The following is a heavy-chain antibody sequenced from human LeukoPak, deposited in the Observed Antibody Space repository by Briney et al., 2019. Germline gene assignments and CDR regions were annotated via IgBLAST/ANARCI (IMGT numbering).Heavy chain of an antibody. J-gene: IGHJ3*02. Sequence: PSQTLSLTCAVSGGSISSGGYSWSWIRQPPGKGLEWIGYIYHSGSTYYNPSLKSRVTISVDTSKNQFSLKLSSVTAADTAVYYCARDSFAAGQAFDIWGQGTMVTVSS. CDR3: ARDSFAAGQAFDI. V-gene: IGHV4-30-2*01. CDR1: GGSISSGGYS. D-gene: IGHD6-13*01. CDR2: IYHSGST.